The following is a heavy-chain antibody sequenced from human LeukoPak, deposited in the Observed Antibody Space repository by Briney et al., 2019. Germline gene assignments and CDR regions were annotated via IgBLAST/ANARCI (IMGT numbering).Heavy chain of an antibody. V-gene: IGHV3-11*01. CDR1: GFTFSDYY. Sequence: GGSLRLSCVPCGFTFSDYYISWVRQAPGGWLEWVSYISGSGSDLYYADSVKGRFTISRDNAKNSLFLQMNSRRAEDTAVYYCARSVGYYYTMDVWGQGTTVTVSS. J-gene: IGHJ6*02. CDR3: ARSVGYYYTMDV. CDR2: ISGSGSDL. D-gene: IGHD2-15*01.